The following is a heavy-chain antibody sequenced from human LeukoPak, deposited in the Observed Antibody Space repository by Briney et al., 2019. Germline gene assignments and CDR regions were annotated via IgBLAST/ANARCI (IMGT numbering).Heavy chain of an antibody. CDR2: LSSNWVSP. CDR3: ARGIMGYNSNYFDY. J-gene: IGHJ4*02. Sequence: GGPPRLSCSASGFTFSSYAMHWVRQAPGKGLEHVSALSSNWVSPHYTNSVKGRFTISRDNSKNTLYLQMGSLRVEDMAVYYCARGIMGYNSNYFDYWGQGTLVTVSS. D-gene: IGHD1-1*01. CDR1: GFTFSSYA. V-gene: IGHV3-64*01.